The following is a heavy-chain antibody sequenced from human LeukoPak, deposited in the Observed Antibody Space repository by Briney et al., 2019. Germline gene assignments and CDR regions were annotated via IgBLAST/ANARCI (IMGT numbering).Heavy chain of an antibody. J-gene: IGHJ5*02. CDR2: FDPEDGET. V-gene: IGHV1-24*01. Sequence: VASVKVSCKVSGYTLTELSMQWVRQAPGKGLEWMGGFDPEDGETIYAQKFQGRVTMTEDTSTDTAYMELSSLRSEDTAVYYCATDPYYYDSSGYYPWGQGTLVTVSS. CDR1: GYTLTELS. CDR3: ATDPYYYDSSGYYP. D-gene: IGHD3-22*01.